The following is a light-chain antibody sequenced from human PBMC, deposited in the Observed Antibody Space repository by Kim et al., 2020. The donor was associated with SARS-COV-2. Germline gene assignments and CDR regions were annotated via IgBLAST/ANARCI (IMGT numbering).Light chain of an antibody. CDR2: GAS. CDR3: QQYNNWPPGRT. J-gene: IGKJ1*01. V-gene: IGKV3-15*01. CDR1: QSVSSN. Sequence: EIVMTQSPATLSVSPGERATLSCRASQSVSSNLAWYQQRPGQAPRLLIYGASTRATVIPARFSGSGSGTEFTLTISSLQSEDFAVYYCQQYNNWPPGRTFGQGTKVDIK.